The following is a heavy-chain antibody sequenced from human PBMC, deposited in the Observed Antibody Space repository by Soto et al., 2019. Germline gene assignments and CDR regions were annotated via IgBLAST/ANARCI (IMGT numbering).Heavy chain of an antibody. V-gene: IGHV1-8*01. CDR3: ARGSEYDFWSGRGGYYYYMDV. CDR2: MNPNSGNT. CDR1: GYTFTSYD. D-gene: IGHD3-3*01. J-gene: IGHJ6*03. Sequence: ASVKVSCKASGYTFTSYDINWVRQATGQGLEWMGWMNPNSGNTGYAQKFQGRVAMTRNTSISTGYMELSTLRSEDTAVYSCARGSEYDFWSGRGGYYYYMDVWGKGTTVTVSS.